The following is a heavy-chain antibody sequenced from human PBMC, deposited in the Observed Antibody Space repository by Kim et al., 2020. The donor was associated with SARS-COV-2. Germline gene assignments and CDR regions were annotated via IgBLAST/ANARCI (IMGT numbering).Heavy chain of an antibody. V-gene: IGHV3-43*01. CDR1: GFTFDDYT. J-gene: IGHJ4*02. CDR3: AKGPNYYFDY. Sequence: GGSLRLSCAVSGFTFDDYTMHWVRQAPGKGLEWVSLISWDGGSTYYADSVKGRFTISRDNSKNSLYLQMNSLRTEDTALYYCAKGPNYYFDYWGQGTLVTVSS. D-gene: IGHD2-8*01. CDR2: ISWDGGST.